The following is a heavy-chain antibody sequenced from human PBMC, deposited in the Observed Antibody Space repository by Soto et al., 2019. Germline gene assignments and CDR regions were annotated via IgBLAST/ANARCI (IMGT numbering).Heavy chain of an antibody. CDR1: GGSISSGGYS. CDR3: AGVPDY. V-gene: IGHV4-30-2*01. CDR2: IYHSGSI. J-gene: IGHJ4*02. Sequence: SETLSLTCAVSGGSISSGGYSWSWIRQPPGKGLEWIGYIYHSGSIYYNPSLKSRVTISVDRSKNQFSLKLSSVTAADTAVYYCAGVPDYWGQGTLVTVSS.